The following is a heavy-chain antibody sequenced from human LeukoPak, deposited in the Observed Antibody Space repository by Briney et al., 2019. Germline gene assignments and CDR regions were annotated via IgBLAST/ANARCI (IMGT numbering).Heavy chain of an antibody. V-gene: IGHV4-39*01. CDR1: GGSISSSSYY. CDR3: ASRGYSYGYIDY. D-gene: IGHD5-18*01. Sequence: SETLFLTCTVSGGSISSSSYYWGWIRQPPGKGPEWIGSIYYSGSTYYNPSLKSRVTISVDTSKNQFSLKLSSVTAADTAVYYCASRGYSYGYIDYWGQGTLVTVSS. J-gene: IGHJ4*02. CDR2: IYYSGST.